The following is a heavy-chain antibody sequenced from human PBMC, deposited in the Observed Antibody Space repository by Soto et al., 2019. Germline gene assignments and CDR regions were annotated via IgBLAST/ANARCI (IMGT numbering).Heavy chain of an antibody. CDR1: GYSITSQS. D-gene: IGHD1-26*01. V-gene: IGHV1-3*01. Sequence: ARLKVSCEASGYSITSQSMHWVRRARGQRLEWMGWINAGNGNTKYSQKFQGRVTITRDTSANTAYMELSSLRSGDTAVYYCARGSGSHFPFFDYWGQGTLVTVSS. CDR3: ARGSGSHFPFFDY. CDR2: INAGNGNT. J-gene: IGHJ4*02.